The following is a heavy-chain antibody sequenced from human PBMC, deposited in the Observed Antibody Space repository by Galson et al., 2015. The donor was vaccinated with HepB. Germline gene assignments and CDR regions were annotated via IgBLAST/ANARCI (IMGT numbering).Heavy chain of an antibody. CDR3: ARGRGVVVPAAIYYYYYGMDV. D-gene: IGHD2-2*01. V-gene: IGHV1-69*02. CDR1: GGTFSSYT. J-gene: IGHJ6*02. CDR2: IIPILGIA. Sequence: SCKASGGTFSSYTISWVRQAPGQGLAWMGRIIPILGIANYAQKFQGRVTITADKSTSTAYMELSSLRSEDTAVYYCARGRGVVVPAAIYYYYYGMDVWGQGTTVTVSS.